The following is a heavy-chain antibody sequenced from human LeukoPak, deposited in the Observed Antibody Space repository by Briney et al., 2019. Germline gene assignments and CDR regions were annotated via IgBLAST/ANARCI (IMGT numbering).Heavy chain of an antibody. CDR3: AKTYDFWSGYSFDY. Sequence: GGSLRLSCAASGFTFSSYSMNWVRQAPGKGLEWVSSISSSSSYIYYADSVKGRFTISRDNSKNTLYLQMDSLRAEDTAVYYCAKTYDFWSGYSFDYWGQGTLVTVSS. J-gene: IGHJ4*02. V-gene: IGHV3-21*04. D-gene: IGHD3-3*01. CDR2: ISSSSSYI. CDR1: GFTFSSYS.